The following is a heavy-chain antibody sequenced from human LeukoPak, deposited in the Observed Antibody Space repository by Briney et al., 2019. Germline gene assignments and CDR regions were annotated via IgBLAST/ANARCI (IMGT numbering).Heavy chain of an antibody. Sequence: ASVKVSCKASGYTFTSYDINWVRQATGQGLEWMGWMNPNSGNTGYAQKFQGRVTMTRNTSISTAYMALSSLRSEDTAVYYCARAPAVLRYFDWLPHGRYYFDYWGQGTLVSVSS. CDR3: ARAPAVLRYFDWLPHGRYYFDY. V-gene: IGHV1-8*01. CDR1: GYTFTSYD. J-gene: IGHJ4*02. CDR2: MNPNSGNT. D-gene: IGHD3-9*01.